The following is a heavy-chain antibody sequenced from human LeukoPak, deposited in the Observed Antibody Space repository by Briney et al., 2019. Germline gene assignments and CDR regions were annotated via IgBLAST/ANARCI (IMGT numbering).Heavy chain of an antibody. CDR1: GYTFTSYD. CDR3: ARGIPYARKLVVITLRYYYYYMDV. Sequence: ASVKVPCKASGYTFTSYDINWVRQATGQGLEWMGWMNPNSGNTGYAQKFQGRVTMTRNTSISTAYMELSSLRSEDTAVYYCARGIPYARKLVVITLRYYYYYMDVWGKGTTVTVSS. D-gene: IGHD3-22*01. V-gene: IGHV1-8*01. J-gene: IGHJ6*03. CDR2: MNPNSGNT.